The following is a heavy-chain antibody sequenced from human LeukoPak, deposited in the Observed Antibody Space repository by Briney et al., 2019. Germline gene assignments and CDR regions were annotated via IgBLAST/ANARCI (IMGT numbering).Heavy chain of an antibody. CDR3: ARAGGVKTAALDLDY. CDR1: GGSISSGGYY. D-gene: IGHD6-25*01. CDR2: IYYSGST. J-gene: IGHJ4*02. Sequence: SQTLSLTCTVSGGSISSGGYYWGWIRQPPGKGLEWIGSIYYSGSTYYNPSLKSRVSISVDTSKNQFSLKLNSVTAADTAVYYCARAGGVKTAALDLDYWGQGTLVTVSS. V-gene: IGHV4-39*07.